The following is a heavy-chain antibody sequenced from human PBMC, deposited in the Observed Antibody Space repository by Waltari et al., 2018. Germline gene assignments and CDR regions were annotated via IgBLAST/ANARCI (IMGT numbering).Heavy chain of an antibody. V-gene: IGHV3-23*01. CDR3: ASSGGGSFDY. CDR2: ISGSGGST. D-gene: IGHD2-15*01. J-gene: IGHJ4*02. Sequence: EVQLLESGGGLVQPGGSLRLSCAASGFPFRSYAMSWVRQAPGKGREWVSAISGSGGSTYYADSVKGRFTISRDNSKNTLYLQMNSLRAEDTAVYYCASSGGGSFDYWGQGTLVTVSS. CDR1: GFPFRSYA.